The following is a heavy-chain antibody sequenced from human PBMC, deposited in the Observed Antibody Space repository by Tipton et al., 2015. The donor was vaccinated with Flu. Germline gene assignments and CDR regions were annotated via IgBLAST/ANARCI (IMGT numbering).Heavy chain of an antibody. Sequence: GLVKPSETLSLTCGVSGGSFSDFNWGWIRQSPGKGLEWIGEIHHRGNTNYQSSLNSRVSISVDTSKNEVSLRLNSLTAADTAVYYCARVGVVTPFDYWGQGTLVTVSS. CDR3: ARVGVVTPFDY. V-gene: IGHV4-34*10. CDR2: IHHRGNT. D-gene: IGHD4-23*01. J-gene: IGHJ4*02. CDR1: GGSFSDFN.